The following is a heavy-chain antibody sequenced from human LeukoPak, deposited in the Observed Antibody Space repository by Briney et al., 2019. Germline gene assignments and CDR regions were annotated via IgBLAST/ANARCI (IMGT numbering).Heavy chain of an antibody. CDR1: GFTFSSYG. Sequence: GRSLRLSCAASGFTFSSYGVHWVRQAPGKRREWVAVIWYDGSNKYYADSVKGRFTISRDNSKSTLYLQMNSLRAEDTAVYYCARKLRRGDYFDYRGQGTLVTVSS. D-gene: IGHD3-10*01. J-gene: IGHJ4*02. CDR2: IWYDGSNK. V-gene: IGHV3-33*01. CDR3: ARKLRRGDYFDY.